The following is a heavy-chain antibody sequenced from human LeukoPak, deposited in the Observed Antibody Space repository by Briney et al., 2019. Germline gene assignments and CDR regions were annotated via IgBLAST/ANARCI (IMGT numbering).Heavy chain of an antibody. CDR1: GYTFTSYG. V-gene: IGHV1-18*01. D-gene: IGHD4-17*01. J-gene: IGHJ4*02. CDR3: ARVRRTTGTDFDY. CDR2: ISAYNGNT. Sequence: GASMKVSCKASGYTFTSYGISWVRQAPGQWLEWMGWISAYNGNTNYAQKLQGRVTMTTDTSTSTAYMELRSLRSDDTAVYYRARVRRTTGTDFDYWGQGTLVTVSS.